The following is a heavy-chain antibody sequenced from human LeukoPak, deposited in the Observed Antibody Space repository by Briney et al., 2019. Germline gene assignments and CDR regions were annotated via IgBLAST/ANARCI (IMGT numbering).Heavy chain of an antibody. J-gene: IGHJ6*03. D-gene: IGHD5-12*01. CDR3: AKAQKDIVATFLYYMDV. Sequence: GGYLRLSCAASGFTFSNAWMSWVRQAPGKGLEWVGRIKSKTDGGTTDYAAPVKGRFTISRDDSKNTLYLQMNSLRAEDTAVYYCAKAQKDIVATFLYYMDVWGKGTTVTVSS. CDR1: GFTFSNAW. CDR2: IKSKTDGGTT. V-gene: IGHV3-15*01.